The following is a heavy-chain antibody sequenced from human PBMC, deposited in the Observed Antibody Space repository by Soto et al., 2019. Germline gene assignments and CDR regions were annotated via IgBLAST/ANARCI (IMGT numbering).Heavy chain of an antibody. CDR2: INGDESRT. Sequence: GGSLRLSCEVSGFTFSSYWMYWVRQSPGTGLVWVSRINGDESRTTYADSVKGRFTTSRDNAKNTLYLQMSSLGAEDTAVYYCARERLGGGTIFAYWGQGTLVTVSS. J-gene: IGHJ4*02. CDR3: ARERLGGGTIFAY. CDR1: GFTFSSYW. D-gene: IGHD3-16*01. V-gene: IGHV3-74*01.